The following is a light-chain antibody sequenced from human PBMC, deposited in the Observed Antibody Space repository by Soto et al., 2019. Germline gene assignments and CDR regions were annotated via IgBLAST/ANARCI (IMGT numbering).Light chain of an antibody. CDR2: DAS. CDR1: QSVSTN. Sequence: EIVVTQFPATLSESPGERVTLSCRASQSVSTNLAWYQQRPGEAPRLLIFDASARAVDIPGRFSGSGSETEFTLTISSLQPEDFAVYFCHSYDKWPPGAFGQGTKVEI. CDR3: HSYDKWPPGA. J-gene: IGKJ1*01. V-gene: IGKV3D-15*01.